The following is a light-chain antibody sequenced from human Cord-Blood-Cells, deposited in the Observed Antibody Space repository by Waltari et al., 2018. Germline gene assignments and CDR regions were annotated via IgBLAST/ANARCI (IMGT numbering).Light chain of an antibody. CDR2: GAS. CDR1: QSVTSSY. CDR3: QQYGSSLLT. V-gene: IGKV3-20*01. J-gene: IGKJ4*01. Sequence: EIVLTQSPVTLSLSPGERATLACRASQSVTSSYLAWYQQKPGQAPRLLIYGASSRATGIPDRFSGSGSGTDFTLTISRLEPEDCAVYYCQQYGSSLLTFGGGTKVEIK.